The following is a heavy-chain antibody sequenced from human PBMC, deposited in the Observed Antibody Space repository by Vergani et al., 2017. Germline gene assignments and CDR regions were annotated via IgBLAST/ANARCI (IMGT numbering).Heavy chain of an antibody. CDR3: ARETSSSWYGGNWFDP. V-gene: IGHV4-59*10. CDR1: GGSFSGYY. Sequence: QVQLQQWGAGLLKPSETLSLTCAVYGGSFSGYYWSWIRQPPGKGLEWIGRIYTSGSTNYNPSLKSRVTISVDTSKNQFSLKLSSVTAADTAVYYCARETSSSWYGGNWFDPWGQGTLVTVSS. J-gene: IGHJ5*02. CDR2: IYTSGST. D-gene: IGHD6-13*01.